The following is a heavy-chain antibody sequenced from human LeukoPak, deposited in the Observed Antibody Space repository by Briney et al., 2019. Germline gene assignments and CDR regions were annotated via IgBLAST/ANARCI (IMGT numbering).Heavy chain of an antibody. J-gene: IGHJ4*02. D-gene: IGHD3-22*01. CDR2: TYYSGNT. V-gene: IGHV4-59*01. Sequence: SETLSLTGTVSGGSMTNYYWTWIRQSPGKGLEWIGHTYYSGNTNYNPSLKSRVTISIDTSKNQFSLKLSSVTAADTAVYYCTRGRAYYDSTGYYYWGRGILVTVSS. CDR3: TRGRAYYDSTGYYY. CDR1: GGSMTNYY.